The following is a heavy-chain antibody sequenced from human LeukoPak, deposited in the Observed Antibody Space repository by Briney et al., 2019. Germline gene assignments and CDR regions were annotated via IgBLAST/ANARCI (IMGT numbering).Heavy chain of an antibody. J-gene: IGHJ3*02. CDR2: ISGSGDST. CDR1: GFAFASYA. D-gene: IGHD3-22*01. V-gene: IGHV3-23*01. Sequence: SGGSLRLSCAASGFAFASYAMSWVRQAPGKGLEWVSTISGSGDSTYYADSVKGRFTISRDNSKNTLYLQMNSLRAEDTAVYYCAKDYYDSSGYYHYDAFDIWGQGTMVTVSS. CDR3: AKDYYDSSGYYHYDAFDI.